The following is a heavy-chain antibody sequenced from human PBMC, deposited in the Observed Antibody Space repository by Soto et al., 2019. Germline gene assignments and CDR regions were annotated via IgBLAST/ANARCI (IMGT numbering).Heavy chain of an antibody. CDR1: GGSISSGGYY. J-gene: IGHJ6*02. V-gene: IGHV4-31*03. Sequence: PSETLSLTCTVSGGSISSGGYYWSWIRQHPGQGLEWIGYIYYSGSTYYNPSLKSRVTISVDTSKNQFSLKLSSVTAADTAVYYCARAYIDFWSGYDGMDVWGQGTTLTVSS. CDR3: ARAYIDFWSGYDGMDV. D-gene: IGHD3-3*01. CDR2: IYYSGST.